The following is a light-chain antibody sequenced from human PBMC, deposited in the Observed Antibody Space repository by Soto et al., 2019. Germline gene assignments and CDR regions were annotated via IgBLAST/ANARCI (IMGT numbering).Light chain of an antibody. Sequence: EIVVTQSPATLSLSPGERATLSCRASQSVSNDYLAWDQQKPGQAPMLLIYGASTRATGIPDRFSGSGSGTDFTLTISRLEPEDFAVYYCQQYGSSGTFGQGTKVEIK. J-gene: IGKJ1*01. CDR2: GAS. CDR3: QQYGSSGT. CDR1: QSVSNDY. V-gene: IGKV3-20*01.